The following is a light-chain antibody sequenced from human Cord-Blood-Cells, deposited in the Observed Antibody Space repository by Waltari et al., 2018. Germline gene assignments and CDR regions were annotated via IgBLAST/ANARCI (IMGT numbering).Light chain of an antibody. Sequence: EIVMTQSPDSLAVSLGERATINCKSSQRVLYSSNNKIYLAWYQQKPGQPPKLLIYWSSTRESGVPDRFSGSGSGTDFTLTISSLQAEDVAVYYCQQYYSTPPYTFGQGTKLEIK. J-gene: IGKJ2*01. CDR3: QQYYSTPPYT. CDR1: QRVLYSSNNKIY. V-gene: IGKV4-1*01. CDR2: WSS.